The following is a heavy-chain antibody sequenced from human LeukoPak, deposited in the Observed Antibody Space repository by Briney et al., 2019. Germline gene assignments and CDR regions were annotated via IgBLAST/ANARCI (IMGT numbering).Heavy chain of an antibody. CDR3: ARALGPATGTTYYGMDV. Sequence: SRTLSLTCTVSGGSISSGGYYWSWIRQHPGKGLEWIGYIYYSGSTYYNPSLKSRVTISVDTSKNQFSLKLSSVTAADTAVYYCARALGPATGTTYYGMDVWGQGTTVTVSS. J-gene: IGHJ6*02. D-gene: IGHD1-7*01. V-gene: IGHV4-31*03. CDR2: IYYSGST. CDR1: GGSISSGGYY.